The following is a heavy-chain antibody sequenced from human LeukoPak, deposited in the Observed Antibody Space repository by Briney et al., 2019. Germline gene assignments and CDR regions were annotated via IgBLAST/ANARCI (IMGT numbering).Heavy chain of an antibody. CDR3: AKAAMVRFFDY. D-gene: IGHD3-10*01. Sequence: GGSLRLSCEASGFIFSTYWMSWVRQAPGKGLEWVSAISGSGGSTYYADSVKGRFTISRDNSKNTLYLQMNSLRAEDTAVYYCAKAAMVRFFDYWGQGTLVTVSS. V-gene: IGHV3-23*01. CDR1: GFIFSTYW. J-gene: IGHJ4*02. CDR2: ISGSGGST.